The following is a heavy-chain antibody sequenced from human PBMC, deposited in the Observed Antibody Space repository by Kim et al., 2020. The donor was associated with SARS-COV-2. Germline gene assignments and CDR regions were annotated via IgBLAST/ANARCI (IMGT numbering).Heavy chain of an antibody. Sequence: SETLSLTCTVSGGSISSSSYYWGWIRQPPGKGLEWIGSIYYSGSTYYNPSLKSRVTISVDTSKNQFSLKLSSVTAADTAVYYCARRDPLRLDFDYWGQGTLVTVSS. CDR2: IYYSGST. CDR1: GGSISSSSYY. V-gene: IGHV4-39*01. J-gene: IGHJ4*02. D-gene: IGHD4-17*01. CDR3: ARRDPLRLDFDY.